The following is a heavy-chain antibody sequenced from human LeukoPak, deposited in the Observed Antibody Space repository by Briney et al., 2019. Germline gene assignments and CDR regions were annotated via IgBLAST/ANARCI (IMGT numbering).Heavy chain of an antibody. CDR3: AKDAGNWNYWSYMDV. D-gene: IGHD1-7*01. J-gene: IGHJ6*03. Sequence: GGSLRLSCAASGFTFSSYGMHWVRQAPGKGPEWVAVIWYGGSNKYYADSVKGRFTISRDNSKNTLYLQMNSLRAEDTAVYYCAKDAGNWNYWSYMDVRGKGTTVTVSS. V-gene: IGHV3-30*02. CDR2: IWYGGSNK. CDR1: GFTFSSYG.